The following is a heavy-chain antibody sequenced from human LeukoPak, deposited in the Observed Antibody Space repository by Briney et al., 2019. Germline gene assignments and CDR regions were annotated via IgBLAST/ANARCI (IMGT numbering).Heavy chain of an antibody. CDR1: GFTFSSYN. Sequence: GGSLRLSCAASGFTFSSYNMNWVRQAPGKGLEWVSSISSSSDYIYYADSVKGRFTISRDNAKNSLYLQMKSLRAEDTAVYYCARDSSWHVPVPENPVAFDYWGQGTLVTVSS. CDR2: ISSSSDYI. CDR3: ARDSSWHVPVPENPVAFDY. D-gene: IGHD6-13*01. J-gene: IGHJ4*02. V-gene: IGHV3-21*01.